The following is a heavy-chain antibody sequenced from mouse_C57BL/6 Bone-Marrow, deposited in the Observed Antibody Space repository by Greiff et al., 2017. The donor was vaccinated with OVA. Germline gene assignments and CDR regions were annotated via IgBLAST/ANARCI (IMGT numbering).Heavy chain of an antibody. D-gene: IGHD2-4*01. V-gene: IGHV14-4*01. CDR1: GFNIKDDY. Sequence: EVQLQQSGAELVRPGASVKLSCTASGFNIKDDYMHWVKQRPEQGLEWIGWIDPENGATEYASKFQGKATISADTSSNTAYLQLSSLTSEDTAVYYCTTCDDDGEWYFDVWGTGTTVTVSS. J-gene: IGHJ1*03. CDR2: IDPENGAT. CDR3: TTCDDDGEWYFDV.